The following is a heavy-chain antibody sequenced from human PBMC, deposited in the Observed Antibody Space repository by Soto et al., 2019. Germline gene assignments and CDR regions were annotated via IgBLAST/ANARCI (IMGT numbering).Heavy chain of an antibody. D-gene: IGHD3-16*01. J-gene: IGHJ6*02. CDR2: IYHSGST. Sequence: PSETLSLTCAVSGGSISSGGYSWSWIRQPPGKGLEWIGYIYHSGSTYYNPSLKSRVTISVDRSKNQFSLKLSSVTAADTAMYYCASGGGEYHGMDVWGQGTTVTISS. CDR1: GGSISSGGYS. CDR3: ASGGGEYHGMDV. V-gene: IGHV4-30-2*01.